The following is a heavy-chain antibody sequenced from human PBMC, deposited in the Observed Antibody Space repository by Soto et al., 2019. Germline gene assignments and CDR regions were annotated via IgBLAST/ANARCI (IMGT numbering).Heavy chain of an antibody. CDR3: ARGVRNDFWRGNWFDP. V-gene: IGHV3-21*01. Sequence: PGGSLRLSCAASGFTFSSYSMNWVRQAPGKGLEWVSSISSSSSYIYYADSVKGRFTISRDNAKNSLYLQMNSLRAEDTAVYYCARGVRNDFWRGNWFDPWGQGTLVTVSS. CDR2: ISSSSSYI. D-gene: IGHD3-3*01. CDR1: GFTFSSYS. J-gene: IGHJ5*02.